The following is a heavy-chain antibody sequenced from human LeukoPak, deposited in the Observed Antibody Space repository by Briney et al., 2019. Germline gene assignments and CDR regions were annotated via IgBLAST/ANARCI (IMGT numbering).Heavy chain of an antibody. Sequence: PGGSLRLSCAASGFTFSSYAMSWVRQAPGKGLEWVSAISGSGGSTYYADSVKGRFTISRDNSKNTLYLQMNSLRAEDTAVYYCARLNGSGTRKGTNWFDPWGRGTLVTVSS. V-gene: IGHV3-23*01. D-gene: IGHD3-3*01. CDR3: ARLNGSGTRKGTNWFDP. CDR1: GFTFSSYA. CDR2: ISGSGGST. J-gene: IGHJ5*02.